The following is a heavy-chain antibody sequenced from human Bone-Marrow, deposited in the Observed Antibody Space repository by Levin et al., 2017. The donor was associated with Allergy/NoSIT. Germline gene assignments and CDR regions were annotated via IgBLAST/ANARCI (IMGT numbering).Heavy chain of an antibody. Sequence: GGSLRLSCAASGFTFSSYAMHWVRQAPGKGLEWVAVISYDGSNKYYADSVKGRFTISRDNSKNTLYLQMNSLRAEDTAVYYCARDRAESGRPDAFDIWGQGTMVTVSS. CDR2: ISYDGSNK. J-gene: IGHJ3*02. CDR1: GFTFSSYA. V-gene: IGHV3-30-3*01. D-gene: IGHD1-26*01. CDR3: ARDRAESGRPDAFDI.